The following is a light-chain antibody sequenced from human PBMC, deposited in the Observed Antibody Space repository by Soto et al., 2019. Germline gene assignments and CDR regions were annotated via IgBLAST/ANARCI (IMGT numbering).Light chain of an antibody. CDR3: QHYNSYSEA. V-gene: IGKV1-5*03. CDR1: QSISSW. CDR2: KAS. J-gene: IGKJ1*01. Sequence: DIQMTQPPATLSASVGDRVTITCRASQSISSWLARYQQKPGKAPKLLIYKASTLKSGVPSRFSGSGSGTEFTLTISSLQPDDFATYYCQHYNSYSEAFGQGTKV.